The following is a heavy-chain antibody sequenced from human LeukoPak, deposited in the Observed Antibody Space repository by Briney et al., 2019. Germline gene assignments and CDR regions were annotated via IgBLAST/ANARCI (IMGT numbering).Heavy chain of an antibody. J-gene: IGHJ4*02. CDR2: LYDDGST. V-gene: IGHV3-53*01. Sequence: GGSLRLSCAASGFTVSSNYMSWVRQATGKALEWVSVLYDDGSTYYADSVKGRFTISRDNSKNTLYLQMNSLRAEDTAVYYCARGDRGHFDYWGQGTLVTVSS. D-gene: IGHD1-26*01. CDR1: GFTVSSNY. CDR3: ARGDRGHFDY.